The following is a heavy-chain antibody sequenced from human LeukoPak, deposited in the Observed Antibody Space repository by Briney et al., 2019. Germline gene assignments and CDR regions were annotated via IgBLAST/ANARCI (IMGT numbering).Heavy chain of an antibody. D-gene: IGHD6-19*01. CDR2: ISGSGGST. J-gene: IGHJ5*02. CDR3: AKSPQWLASNWFDP. Sequence: GGSLRPSCAASGFTFSSYAMSWVRQAPGKGLEWVSAISGSGGSTYYAGSVKGRFTISRDNSKNTLYLQMNSLRAEDTAVYYCAKSPQWLASNWFDPWGQGTLVTVSS. CDR1: GFTFSSYA. V-gene: IGHV3-23*01.